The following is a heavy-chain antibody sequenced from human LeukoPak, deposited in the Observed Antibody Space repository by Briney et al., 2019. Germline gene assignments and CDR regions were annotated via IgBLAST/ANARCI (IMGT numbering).Heavy chain of an antibody. J-gene: IGHJ3*02. V-gene: IGHV3-66*01. CDR1: GFGVSRNY. Sequence: PGGSLRLSCATSGFGVSRNYISWVRQAPGKGLEWISVIDTDNSPFYADSVKDRFIISRDNSKNTVYLQMSSLRVDDTAVYYCARENSDKGDVFDIWGQGTVVSVSS. D-gene: IGHD3-22*01. CDR2: IDTDNSP. CDR3: ARENSDKGDVFDI.